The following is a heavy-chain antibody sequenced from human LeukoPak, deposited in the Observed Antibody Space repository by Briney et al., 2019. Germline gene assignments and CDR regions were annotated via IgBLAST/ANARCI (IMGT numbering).Heavy chain of an antibody. CDR3: ARGTAVAGTERFDY. J-gene: IGHJ4*02. CDR2: IYTSGSN. D-gene: IGHD6-19*01. Sequence: PSQTLSLTCTVSGGSISSGSYYWSWIRQPAGKGLEWIGRIYTSGSNNYNPSLESRVTISVDTSKNQFSLKLSSVTAADTAVYYCARGTAVAGTERFDYWGQGTLVTVSS. CDR1: GGSISSGSYY. V-gene: IGHV4-61*02.